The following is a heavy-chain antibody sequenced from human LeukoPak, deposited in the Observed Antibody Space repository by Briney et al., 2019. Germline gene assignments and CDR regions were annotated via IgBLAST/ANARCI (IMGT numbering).Heavy chain of an antibody. CDR1: GFTFSSYA. CDR2: ISYDGSNK. D-gene: IGHD3-3*01. V-gene: IGHV3-30*04. CDR3: ARDAYYDFWSGYPRYFDY. J-gene: IGHJ4*02. Sequence: GGSLRLSCAASGFTFSSYAMHWVRQAPGKGLEWVAVISYDGSNKYYADSVKGRFTISRDNSKNTLYLQMNSLRAEDTAVYYSARDAYYDFWSGYPRYFDYWGQGTLVTVSS.